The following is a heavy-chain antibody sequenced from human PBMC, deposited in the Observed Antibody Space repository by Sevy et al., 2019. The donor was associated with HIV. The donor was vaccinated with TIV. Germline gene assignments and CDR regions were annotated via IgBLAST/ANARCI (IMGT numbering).Heavy chain of an antibody. CDR1: GGTFSSYT. V-gene: IGHV1-69*13. CDR2: IIPIFATA. CDR3: ARASRHYYDYYDMDV. Sequence: ASVKVSCKASGGTFSSYTISWVRQAPGQGLEWMGSIIPIFATATYAQQFQGRVTITADESTSTAYMELSSLRSEDTAVYYCARASRHYYDYYDMDVWGKGTTVTVSS. J-gene: IGHJ6*03.